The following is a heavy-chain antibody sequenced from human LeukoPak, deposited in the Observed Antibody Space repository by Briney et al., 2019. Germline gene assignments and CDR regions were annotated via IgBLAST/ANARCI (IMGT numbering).Heavy chain of an antibody. Sequence: SETLSLTCTVSGGSISSSSYYWSWIRQHPGKGLEWIGYIYYSGSTYYNPSLKSRVTISVDTSKNQFSLKLSSVTATDTAVYYCARDVGSSGYYYLYYWGQGTLVTVSS. V-gene: IGHV4-31*03. J-gene: IGHJ4*02. CDR2: IYYSGST. CDR1: GGSISSSSYY. D-gene: IGHD3-22*01. CDR3: ARDVGSSGYYYLYY.